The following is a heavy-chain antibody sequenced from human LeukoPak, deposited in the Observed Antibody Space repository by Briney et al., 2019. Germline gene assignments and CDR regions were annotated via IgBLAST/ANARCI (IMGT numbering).Heavy chain of an antibody. CDR3: AKDRRACSSSSCYYRFDY. CDR2: ISDSGGST. D-gene: IGHD2-2*01. Sequence: PGGSLRLSCAASEFTFSSYAMSWVRQAPGKGLEWVSAISDSGGSTYYADSVKGRFTVSRDNSKNPMYLQMNSLRAEDTAVYYCAKDRRACSSSSCYYRFDYWGQGTLVTVSS. CDR1: EFTFSSYA. J-gene: IGHJ4*02. V-gene: IGHV3-23*01.